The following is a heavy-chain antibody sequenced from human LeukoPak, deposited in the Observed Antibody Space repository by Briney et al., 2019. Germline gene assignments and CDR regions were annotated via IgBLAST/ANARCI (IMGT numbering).Heavy chain of an antibody. CDR3: ANPEWGTYLVGFDY. V-gene: IGHV3-23*01. Sequence: GGSLRLSRAASGFTFSSYAMSWVRQAPGKGLEWVSAISGSGGSTYYADSVKGRFTISRDNSKNTLYLQMNSLRAEDTAVYYCANPEWGTYLVGFDYWGQGTLVTVSS. D-gene: IGHD1-26*01. CDR1: GFTFSSYA. CDR2: ISGSGGST. J-gene: IGHJ4*02.